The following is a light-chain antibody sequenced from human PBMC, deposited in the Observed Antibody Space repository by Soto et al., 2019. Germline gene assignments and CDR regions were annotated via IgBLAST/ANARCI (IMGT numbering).Light chain of an antibody. J-gene: IGLJ2*01. Sequence: QSVLTQPASVSGSPGQSITISCTGSIRDVGGFNYVSWYQHHPGRAPKLIIYEVTKWPSGISFRFSGSKSGNTASLTISGLQPEDEADYYCSSYTTTSTLMVFGGGTKLTVL. CDR3: SSYTTTSTLMV. CDR2: EVT. V-gene: IGLV2-14*01. CDR1: IRDVGGFNY.